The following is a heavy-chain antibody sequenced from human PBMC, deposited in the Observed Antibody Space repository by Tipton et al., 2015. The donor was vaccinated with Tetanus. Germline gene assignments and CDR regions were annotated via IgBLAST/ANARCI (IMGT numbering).Heavy chain of an antibody. CDR1: GYTFTSYG. V-gene: IGHV1-18*01. J-gene: IGHJ6*02. D-gene: IGHD3-22*01. CDR2: ISAYNGNT. Sequence: QVQLVQSGAEVKKPGASVKVSCKASGYTFTSYGISWVRQAPGQGLEWVGWISAYNGNTNYAQKLQGRVTMTTDTSTSTAYMELRSLRSDDTAVYYCARDDPFVYYYDSSGPHYYSGMDVWGQGTTVTVSS. CDR3: ARDDPFVYYYDSSGPHYYSGMDV.